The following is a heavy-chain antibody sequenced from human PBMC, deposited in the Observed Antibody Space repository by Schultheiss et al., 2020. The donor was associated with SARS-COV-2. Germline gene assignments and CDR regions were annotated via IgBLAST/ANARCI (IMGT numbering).Heavy chain of an antibody. J-gene: IGHJ6*03. V-gene: IGHV3-69-1*01. CDR3: ARDRGSGWPYYYYYMDV. CDR2: ISSSSTI. CDR1: GFTFSDYY. D-gene: IGHD6-19*01. Sequence: ESLKISCAASGFTFSDYYMNWVRQAPGKGLEWVSSISSSSTIYYADSVKGRFTISRDNAKNSLYLQMNSLRAEDTAVYYCARDRGSGWPYYYYYMDVWGKGTTVTVSS.